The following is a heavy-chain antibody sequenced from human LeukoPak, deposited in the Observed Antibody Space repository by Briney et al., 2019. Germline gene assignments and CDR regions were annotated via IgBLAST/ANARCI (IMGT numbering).Heavy chain of an antibody. J-gene: IGHJ4*02. CDR2: ISSSGSTI. V-gene: IGHV3-11*04. CDR1: GFTFSDYY. CDR3: ARDWMPSSGWHAGY. Sequence: GGSLSLSCAASGFTFSDYYMSWIRQAPGKGLEWVSYISSSGSTIYYADSVKGRFTISRDNAKNSLYLQMNSLSAEDTAVYYCARDWMPSSGWHAGYWGQGTLVTVSS. D-gene: IGHD6-19*01.